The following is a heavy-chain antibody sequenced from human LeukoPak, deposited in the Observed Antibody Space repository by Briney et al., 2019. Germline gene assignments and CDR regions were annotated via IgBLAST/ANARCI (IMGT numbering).Heavy chain of an antibody. CDR1: GFTFSNSA. CDR2: INNIASHI. Sequence: PGGSLRLSCAASGFTFSNSAMNWVHQAPGKGLEWVSSINNIASHIYYVDSVRGRFTISRDNAKNSVSLQMNNLRAEDTAVYYCTRDATQYLRYGYFDXXXQGILVTVSS. J-gene: IGHJ4*02. V-gene: IGHV3-21*01. CDR3: TRDATQYLRYGYFDX. D-gene: IGHD2/OR15-2a*01.